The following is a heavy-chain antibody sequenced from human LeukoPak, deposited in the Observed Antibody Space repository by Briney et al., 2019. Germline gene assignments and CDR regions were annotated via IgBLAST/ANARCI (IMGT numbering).Heavy chain of an antibody. CDR1: GFTFSNYA. V-gene: IGHV3-30-3*01. Sequence: GGSLRLSCAASGFTFSNYAMHWVRQAPGKGLEWVAIISYDGNNEYYAASVEGRFTISRDNAKNSLYLQMNSLRAEDTAVYYCARETPPVSPYGMDVWGQGTTVTVSS. D-gene: IGHD4-17*01. CDR3: ARETPPVSPYGMDV. CDR2: ISYDGNNE. J-gene: IGHJ6*02.